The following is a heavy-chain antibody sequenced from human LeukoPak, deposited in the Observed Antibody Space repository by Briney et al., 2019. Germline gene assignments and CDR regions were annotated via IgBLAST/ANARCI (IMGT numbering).Heavy chain of an antibody. CDR1: GFTFSNYW. CDR2: IKEDGSEK. V-gene: IGHV3-7*01. J-gene: IGHJ4*02. D-gene: IGHD6-13*01. CDR3: AGGRQLGY. Sequence: GGSLRLSCAASGFTFSNYWMSWVRQAPWKGLEWVANIKEDGSEKYYVDSVKGRFTISRDNARNSLYLQMNSLRAEDTAVYYCAGGRQLGYWGQGTLVTVSS.